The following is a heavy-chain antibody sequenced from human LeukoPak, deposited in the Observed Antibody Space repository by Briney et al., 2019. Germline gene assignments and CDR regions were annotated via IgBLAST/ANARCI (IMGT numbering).Heavy chain of an antibody. D-gene: IGHD3-10*01. Sequence: GGSLRLSCAASGFTFSSYSMNWVRQAPGKGLEWVSSISSSSSYIYYADSVKGRFTISRDASKNTLYLQMNSLRAEDTAVYYCARRFYGSAWGDYFDYWGQGTLVTVSS. J-gene: IGHJ4*02. CDR2: ISSSSSYI. CDR1: GFTFSSYS. CDR3: ARRFYGSAWGDYFDY. V-gene: IGHV3-21*01.